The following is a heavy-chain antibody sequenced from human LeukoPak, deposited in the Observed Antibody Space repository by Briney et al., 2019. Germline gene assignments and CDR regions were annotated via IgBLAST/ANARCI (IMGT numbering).Heavy chain of an antibody. D-gene: IGHD2-2*02. V-gene: IGHV3-23*01. J-gene: IGHJ6*02. CDR3: AKEGQLLYRYYYYYAMDV. CDR1: GFTFGSHD. Sequence: GGSLRLSCAASGFTFGSHDMSWVRQAPGKGLEWVSSIGGSGGRTYYADSVKGRFTISRDNSRNMLYVQMNSLRAEDTAVYYCAKEGQLLYRYYYYYAMDVWGQGTTVTVSS. CDR2: IGGSGGRT.